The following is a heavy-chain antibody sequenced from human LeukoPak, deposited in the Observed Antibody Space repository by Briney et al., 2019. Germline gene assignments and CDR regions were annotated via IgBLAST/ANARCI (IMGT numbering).Heavy chain of an antibody. CDR2: IYYSGST. V-gene: IGHV4-59*01. J-gene: IGHJ5*02. CDR1: GGSISSYY. Sequence: SETLSLTCTVSGGSISSYYWSWIRQPPGKGLEWIEYIYYSGSTNYNPSLKSRVTISVDTSKNQFSLKLSSVTAADTAVYYCATLRYFDWLEFDPWGQGTLVTVSS. D-gene: IGHD3-9*01. CDR3: ATLRYFDWLEFDP.